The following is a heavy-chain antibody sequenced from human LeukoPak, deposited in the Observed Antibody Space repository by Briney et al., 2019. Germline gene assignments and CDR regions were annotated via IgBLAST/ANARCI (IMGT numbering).Heavy chain of an antibody. CDR2: INPSGGST. Sequence: SVKVSCKASGYTFTSYYMHWVRQAPGQGLEWMGLINPSGGSTNYAQNFQGRVTMTRDTSTSTVYMELSSLRSGDTAIYYCARPSSRIVVVMDDAFDIWGQGTMVTVSS. CDR1: GYTFTSYY. J-gene: IGHJ3*02. D-gene: IGHD3-22*01. V-gene: IGHV1-46*01. CDR3: ARPSSRIVVVMDDAFDI.